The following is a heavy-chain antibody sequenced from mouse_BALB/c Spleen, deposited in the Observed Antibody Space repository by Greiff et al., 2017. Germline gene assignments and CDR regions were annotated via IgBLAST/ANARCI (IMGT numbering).Heavy chain of an antibody. CDR2: IYPGSGNT. J-gene: IGHJ4*01. V-gene: IGHV1-77*01. D-gene: IGHD1-1*01. CDR3: ANKGYGSSHYAMDY. CDR1: GYTFTDYY. Sequence: VQLQQSGAELARPGASVKLSCKASGYTFTDYYINWVKQRTGQGLEWIGEIYPGSGNTYYNEKFKGKATLTADKSSSTAYMQLSSLTSEDSAVYFCANKGYGSSHYAMDYWGQGTSVTVSS.